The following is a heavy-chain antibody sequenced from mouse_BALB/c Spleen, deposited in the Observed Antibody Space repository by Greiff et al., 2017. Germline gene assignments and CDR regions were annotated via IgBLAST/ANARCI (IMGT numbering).Heavy chain of an antibody. V-gene: IGHV1-80*01. Sequence: VQLVESGAELVRPGSSVKISCKASGYAFSSYWMNWVKQRPGQGLEWIGQIYPGDGDTNYNGKFKGKATLTADKSSSTAYMQLSSLTSEDSAVYFCARSPGAHYAMDYWGQGTSVTVSS. CDR1: GYAFSSYW. CDR3: ARSPGAHYAMDY. J-gene: IGHJ4*01. CDR2: IYPGDGDT.